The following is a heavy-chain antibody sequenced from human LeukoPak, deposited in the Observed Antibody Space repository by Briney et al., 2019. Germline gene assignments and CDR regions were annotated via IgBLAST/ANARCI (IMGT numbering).Heavy chain of an antibody. Sequence: RGASVKVSCKASGGTFSSYAISWVRLAPGQGLEWMGGIIPIFGTANYAQKFQGRVTITADESTSTAYMELSSLRSEDTAVYYCARAIRVIRGTVQYHFDYWGQGTLVTVSS. CDR3: ARAIRVIRGTVQYHFDY. CDR2: IIPIFGTA. D-gene: IGHD3-10*01. V-gene: IGHV1-69*13. J-gene: IGHJ4*02. CDR1: GGTFSSYA.